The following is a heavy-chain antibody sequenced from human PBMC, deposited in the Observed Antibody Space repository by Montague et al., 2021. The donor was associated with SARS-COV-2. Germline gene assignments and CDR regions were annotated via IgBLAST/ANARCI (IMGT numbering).Heavy chain of an antibody. Sequence: SETLSLTCTASGDSISTSYWAWIRQPPGKGLEWIGYIYYSGRTNYNSSLKSRVTISVDTSKNQVSLNLSSVTAADTAVYFCAGAERRGAGTAHPYYYKGMDVWGQGTTVTVSS. V-gene: IGHV4-59*01. CDR3: AGAERRGAGTAHPYYYKGMDV. J-gene: IGHJ6*02. D-gene: IGHD2-21*02. CDR1: GDSISTSY. CDR2: IYYSGRT.